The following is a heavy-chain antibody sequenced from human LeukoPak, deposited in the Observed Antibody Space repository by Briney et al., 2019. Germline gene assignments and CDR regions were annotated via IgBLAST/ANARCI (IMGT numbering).Heavy chain of an antibody. CDR3: AKGYFGYCSGCSCLAPGDY. Sequence: HGGSLRHSRAASGFRFSSSVMFWVRQAPGKGLEYVSHISSSGYTTYYSNSVKGRFTISRDNSKNTLYLQMGSLRTEDVAVYYCAKGYFGYCSGCSCLAPGDYWGQGTLVTVSS. CDR1: GFRFSSSV. J-gene: IGHJ4*02. CDR2: ISSSGYTT. D-gene: IGHD2-15*01. V-gene: IGHV3-64*01.